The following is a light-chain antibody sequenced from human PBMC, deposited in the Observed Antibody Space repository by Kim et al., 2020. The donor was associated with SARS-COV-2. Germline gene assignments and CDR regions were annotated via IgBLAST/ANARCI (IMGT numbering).Light chain of an antibody. V-gene: IGLV1-44*01. CDR1: SSNIGSNT. CDR2: NNN. Sequence: QSVLTQPPSASGTPGQRVTISCSGSSSNIGSNTVNWYQQLPGTAPKLLIYNNNRRPSGVPDRFSGSKSGTSASLAISGLQSEDEADYYCAGWDDTLNGPRVVFGGGTQLTVL. CDR3: AGWDDTLNGPRVV. J-gene: IGLJ2*01.